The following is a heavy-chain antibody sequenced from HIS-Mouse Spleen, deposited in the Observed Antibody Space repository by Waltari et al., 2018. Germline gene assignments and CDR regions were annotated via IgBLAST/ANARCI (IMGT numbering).Heavy chain of an antibody. CDR1: GASISSRSYY. CDR3: AREIPYSSSWYDWYFDL. D-gene: IGHD6-13*01. Sequence: QLQLQESGPGLVKHSETLSLTCTVSGASISSRSYYWGGIRQPPGKGLEWIGSIYYSGSTYYNPSLKSRVTISVDTSKNQFSLKLSSVTAADTAVYYCAREIPYSSSWYDWYFDLWGRGTLVTVSS. CDR2: IYYSGST. V-gene: IGHV4-39*07. J-gene: IGHJ2*01.